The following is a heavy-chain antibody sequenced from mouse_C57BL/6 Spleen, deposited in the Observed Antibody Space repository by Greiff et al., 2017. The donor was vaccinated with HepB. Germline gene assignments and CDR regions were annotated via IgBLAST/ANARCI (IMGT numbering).Heavy chain of an antibody. V-gene: IGHV1-5*01. CDR2: IYPGNSDT. J-gene: IGHJ1*03. Sequence: VQLQQSGTVLARPGASVKMSCKTSGYTFTSYWMHWVKQRPGQGLEWIGAIYPGNSDTSYNQKFKCKAKLTAVTSASTAYMALSSRTNEDSAVYYCTKGTTVVDWYFDVWGTGTTVTVSS. D-gene: IGHD1-1*01. CDR1: GYTFTSYW. CDR3: TKGTTVVDWYFDV.